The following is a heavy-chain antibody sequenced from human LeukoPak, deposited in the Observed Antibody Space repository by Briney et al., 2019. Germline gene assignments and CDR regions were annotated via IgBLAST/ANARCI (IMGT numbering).Heavy chain of an antibody. CDR3: AKDGYVSWAYQLSHFDY. CDR2: ISNSGGST. J-gene: IGHJ4*02. D-gene: IGHD2-2*03. V-gene: IGHV3-23*01. CDR1: AFTFSSYT. Sequence: GGSLRLSCAASAFTFSSYTMSWVRQAPGKGLEWVSAISNSGGSTYYADSVKDRFTISRDNSKNTVYLQMNSLRAEDTAVYYCAKDGYVSWAYQLSHFDYWGQGTLVTVSS.